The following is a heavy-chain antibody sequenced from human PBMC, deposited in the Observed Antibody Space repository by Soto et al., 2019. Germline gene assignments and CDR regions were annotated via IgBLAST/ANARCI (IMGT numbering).Heavy chain of an antibody. D-gene: IGHD1-26*01. CDR3: AKATIVRGRAEYFQH. J-gene: IGHJ1*01. CDR1: GFTFDDYG. CDR2: INWDGGST. V-gene: IGHV3-43D*04. Sequence: ELQLVESGGVVVQPGGSLRLSCAASGFTFDDYGMHWVRQAPGKGLEWVSLINWDGGSTYYADSVKGRFTISRDNGKNSLNLQMNSLRPEDTALYYCAKATIVRGRAEYFQHWGQGTLVTVSS.